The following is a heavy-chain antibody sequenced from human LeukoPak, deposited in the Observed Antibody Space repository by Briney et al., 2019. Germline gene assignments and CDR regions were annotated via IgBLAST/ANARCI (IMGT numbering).Heavy chain of an antibody. J-gene: IGHJ4*02. CDR1: GFSLSNDYY. CDR2: IYHSGTT. Sequence: SETLSLTCTVSGFSLSNDYYWTWLRQPPGKGLEWIGGIYHSGTTYYNPSLRGRVSISLDTSKTQFSLKLSSVTAADTAVYYCARAYYYGSGSYGLDYWGQGTLVTVSS. V-gene: IGHV4-38-2*02. CDR3: ARAYYYGSGSYGLDY. D-gene: IGHD3-10*01.